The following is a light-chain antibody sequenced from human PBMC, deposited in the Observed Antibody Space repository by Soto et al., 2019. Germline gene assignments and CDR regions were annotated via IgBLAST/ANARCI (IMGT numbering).Light chain of an antibody. J-gene: IGLJ1*01. CDR1: SSDVAGYNY. V-gene: IGLV2-14*01. CDR2: DVS. Sequence: QSALTQPASVSGSPGQSITISCTGTSSDVAGYNYVSWYQQHPGKAPKLMIYDVSNRPSGVSNRFSGSKSGNTASLTISGLQADDEADYYCSSYTSSGTLEVFGTGTKLTVL. CDR3: SSYTSSGTLEV.